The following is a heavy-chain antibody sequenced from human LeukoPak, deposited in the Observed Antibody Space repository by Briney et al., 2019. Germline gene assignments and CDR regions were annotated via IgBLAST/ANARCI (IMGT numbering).Heavy chain of an antibody. V-gene: IGHV1-69*05. CDR2: IIPIFGTA. CDR3: ARETAMAKSYYYYYMDV. D-gene: IGHD5-18*01. Sequence: SVKVSCKASGGTFSSYAISWVRQAPGQGLEWMGRIIPIFGTANYAQKFQGSVTITTDESTSTAYMELSSLRSEDTAVYYCARETAMAKSYYYYYMDVWGKGTTVTVSS. J-gene: IGHJ6*03. CDR1: GGTFSSYA.